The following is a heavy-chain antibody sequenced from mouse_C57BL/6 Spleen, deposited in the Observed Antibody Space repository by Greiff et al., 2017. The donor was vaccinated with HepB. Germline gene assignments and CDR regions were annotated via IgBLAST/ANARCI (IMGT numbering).Heavy chain of an antibody. D-gene: IGHD1-1*01. V-gene: IGHV5-15*01. CDR2: ISNLAYSI. CDR1: GFTFSDYG. Sequence: EVKLMESGGGLVQPGGSLKLSCAASGFTFSDYGMAWVRQAPRKGPEWVAFISNLAYSIYYADTVTGRFTISRENATNTLYLEMSSLRSEDTAMYYGARQEGAYGSIYGGYIGVWGTGTTVTVSS. J-gene: IGHJ1*03. CDR3: ARQEGAYGSIYGGYIGV.